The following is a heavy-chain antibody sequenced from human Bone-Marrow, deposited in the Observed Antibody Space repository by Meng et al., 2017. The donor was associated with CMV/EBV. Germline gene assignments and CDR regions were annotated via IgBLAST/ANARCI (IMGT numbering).Heavy chain of an antibody. V-gene: IGHV4-34*01. D-gene: IGHD4-17*01. CDR1: GGSFSGYY. J-gene: IGHJ4*02. CDR2: INHSGDT. Sequence: SETLSLTCAVYGGSFSGYYWSWIRQPPGKGLEWIGEINHSGDTNYNPSLKSRVTISVDTSKNQFSRKLSSVTAADTAVYYCARLGDYGDRGDYWGQGTLVTVSS. CDR3: ARLGDYGDRGDY.